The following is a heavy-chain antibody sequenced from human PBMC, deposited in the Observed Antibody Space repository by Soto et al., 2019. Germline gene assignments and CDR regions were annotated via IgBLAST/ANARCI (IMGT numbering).Heavy chain of an antibody. Sequence: PSLTCTVSGGSISSGGYYWSWIRQHPGKGLEWIGYIYYSGSTYYNPSLKSRVTISVDTSKNQFSLKLSSVTAADTAVYYCASTIGPENWFDPWGQGTLVTVPQ. D-gene: IGHD2-2*01. V-gene: IGHV4-31*03. CDR3: ASTIGPENWFDP. J-gene: IGHJ5*02. CDR1: GGSISSGGYY. CDR2: IYYSGST.